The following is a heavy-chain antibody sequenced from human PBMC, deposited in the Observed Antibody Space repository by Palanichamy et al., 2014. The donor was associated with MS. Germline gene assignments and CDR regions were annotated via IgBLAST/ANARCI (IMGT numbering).Heavy chain of an antibody. CDR2: ISGSGGSI. D-gene: IGHD1-1*01. CDR3: TKGIRKHLEGRVYNWFDP. Sequence: EVQLLEVWGEALVQPGGSLRLSCAASGFTFSSYAMSWVRQAPGKGLEWVSVISGSGGSIYYADSVKGRFTISRDNSKNTLYLQMNSLRAEDTAVYYCTKGIRKHLEGRVYNWFDPWGQGTLVTVSS. CDR1: GFTFSSYA. J-gene: IGHJ5*02. V-gene: IGHV3-23*01.